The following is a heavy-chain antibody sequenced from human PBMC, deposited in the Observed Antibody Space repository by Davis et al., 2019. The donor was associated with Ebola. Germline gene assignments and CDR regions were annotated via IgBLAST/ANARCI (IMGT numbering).Heavy chain of an antibody. CDR1: GASFSLHS. J-gene: IGHJ6*02. Sequence: GESLKIPCVASGASFSLHSMNWVRQAPGQGLEWVSSISSHSVYTHYADSVKGRFTIPRHNPKNSLLLQLTSLRGDDSAVYYCTTGGWGFGMDVWGQGTTVTVSS. D-gene: IGHD6-19*01. CDR2: ISSHSVYT. CDR3: TTGGWGFGMDV. V-gene: IGHV3-21*01.